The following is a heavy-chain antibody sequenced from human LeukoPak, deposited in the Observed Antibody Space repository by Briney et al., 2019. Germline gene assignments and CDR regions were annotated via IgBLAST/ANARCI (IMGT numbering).Heavy chain of an antibody. V-gene: IGHV4-39*07. Sequence: SETLSLTCTVSGGSISSSSYYWGWIRQPPGKGLEWIGSIYYSGSTYYNPSLKSRVTISVDTSKNQFSLKLSSVTAADTAVYYCARDQAYDSSGYSWGQGTLVTVSS. CDR1: GGSISSSSYY. D-gene: IGHD3-22*01. CDR2: IYYSGST. J-gene: IGHJ5*02. CDR3: ARDQAYDSSGYS.